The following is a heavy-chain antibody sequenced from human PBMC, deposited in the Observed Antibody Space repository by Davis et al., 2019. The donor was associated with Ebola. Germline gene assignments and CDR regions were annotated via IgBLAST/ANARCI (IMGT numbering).Heavy chain of an antibody. CDR1: GFTFSNNW. Sequence: GESLTISCTVSGFTFSNNWMSWVRQVPGKGLVWVSSINRDGTTTTYADSVKGRFTISRDNAKNTLYLQMNSLRVEDTAVYYCARGNHYGSGSYYGMDVWGQGTTVTVSS. J-gene: IGHJ6*02. CDR3: ARGNHYGSGSYYGMDV. V-gene: IGHV3-74*01. D-gene: IGHD3-10*01. CDR2: INRDGTTT.